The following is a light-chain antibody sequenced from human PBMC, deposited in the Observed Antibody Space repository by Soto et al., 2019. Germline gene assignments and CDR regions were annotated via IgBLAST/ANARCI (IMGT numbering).Light chain of an antibody. Sequence: EIVMTQSPATLSLSPGESASLPCRASHTISTNLAWYQQKPGQAPRLLIYGASTRAPGIPARFSGSGYETEFTLTISSLQPEDFAVYYCQQYNNWPRTFGQGTKVEIK. CDR3: QQYNNWPRT. CDR2: GAS. V-gene: IGKV3-15*01. CDR1: HTISTN. J-gene: IGKJ1*01.